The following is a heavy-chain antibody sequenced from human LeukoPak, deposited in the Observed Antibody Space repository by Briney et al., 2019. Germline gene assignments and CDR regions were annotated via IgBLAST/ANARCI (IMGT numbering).Heavy chain of an antibody. CDR3: AKDCSSTSCPTSDY. CDR2: ISGSGVST. D-gene: IGHD2-2*01. CDR1: GFTFSSYA. V-gene: IGHV3-23*01. Sequence: GGSLRLSCAASGFTFSSYAMSWVRQAPGKGLEWVSAISGSGVSTYYADSVKGRFTISRDNSKNTLYLQMNSLRAEDTAVYYCAKDCSSTSCPTSDYWGQGTLATVSS. J-gene: IGHJ4*02.